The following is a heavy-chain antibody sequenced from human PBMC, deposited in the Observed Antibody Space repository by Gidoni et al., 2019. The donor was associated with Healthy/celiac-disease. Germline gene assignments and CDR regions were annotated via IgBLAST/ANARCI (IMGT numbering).Heavy chain of an antibody. CDR1: GGSISSYY. CDR3: ARHYGSGSYAENWFDP. V-gene: IGHV4-59*08. Sequence: QVQLQESGPGLVKPSETLSLTCTVSGGSISSYYWSWIRQPPGKGLEWIGYIYYSGSTNYNPSLKSRVTISVDTSKNQFSLKLSSVTAADTAVYYCARHYGSGSYAENWFDPWGQGTLVTVSS. D-gene: IGHD3-10*01. CDR2: IYYSGST. J-gene: IGHJ5*02.